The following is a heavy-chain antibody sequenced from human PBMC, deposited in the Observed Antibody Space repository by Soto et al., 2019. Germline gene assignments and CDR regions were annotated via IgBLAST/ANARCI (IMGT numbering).Heavy chain of an antibody. Sequence: GGSLRLSCVGSGFSVYSVYMSWVRQAPGKGLEWVSVIYADGNTYYADSVKGRFTISRDNSKNTLYLQMNTLRADDTAVYYCARVNSAWALHYWGQGTLVTVS. CDR3: ARVNSAWALHY. D-gene: IGHD1-26*01. V-gene: IGHV3-53*01. CDR1: GFSVYSVY. CDR2: IYADGNT. J-gene: IGHJ4*02.